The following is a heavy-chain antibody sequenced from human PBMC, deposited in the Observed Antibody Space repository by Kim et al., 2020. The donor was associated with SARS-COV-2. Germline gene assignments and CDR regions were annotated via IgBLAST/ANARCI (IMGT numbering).Heavy chain of an antibody. V-gene: IGHV4-34*01. CDR3: ARRARGYYYGSGSYGWFDP. CDR1: GGSFSGYY. D-gene: IGHD3-10*01. Sequence: SETLSLTCAVYGGSFSGYYWSWIRQPPGKGLEWIGEINHSGSTNYNPSLKSRVTISVDTSKNQFSLKLSSVTAADTAVYYCARRARGYYYGSGSYGWFDP. CDR2: INHSGST. J-gene: IGHJ5*02.